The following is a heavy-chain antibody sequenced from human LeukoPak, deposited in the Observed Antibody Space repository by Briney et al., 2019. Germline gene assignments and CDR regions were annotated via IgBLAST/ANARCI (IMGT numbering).Heavy chain of an antibody. CDR1: GFTFSSYA. CDR2: ISYDGSNK. V-gene: IGHV3-30-3*01. J-gene: IGHJ4*02. Sequence: GGSLRLSCAASGFTFSSYAMHWVRQAPGKGLEWVAVISYDGSNKYYADSVKGRFTISRDNSKNTLYLQMNSLRAEDTAVYYCARCSGYSPYYFDYWGQGTLVTVSS. D-gene: IGHD3-10*01. CDR3: ARCSGYSPYYFDY.